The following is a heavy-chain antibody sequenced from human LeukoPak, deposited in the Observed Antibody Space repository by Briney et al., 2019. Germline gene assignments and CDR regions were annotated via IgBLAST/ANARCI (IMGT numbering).Heavy chain of an antibody. J-gene: IGHJ4*02. V-gene: IGHV4-39*01. CDR1: GASLSTTRHY. D-gene: IGHD1-26*01. Sequence: SETLSLTCAVSGASLSTTRHYWGWIRQPPGKGLEWIGNMYYGGSTYYNPSLRSRVTISVDTAKNQFSLKLSSVTAADTAVYYCARVLKDSGSYYCDSRGQGTLVTVSS. CDR2: MYYGGST. CDR3: ARVLKDSGSYYCDS.